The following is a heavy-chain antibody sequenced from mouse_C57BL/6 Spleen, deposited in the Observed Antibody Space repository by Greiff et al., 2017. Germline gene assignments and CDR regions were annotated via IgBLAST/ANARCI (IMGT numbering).Heavy chain of an antibody. D-gene: IGHD1-1*01. J-gene: IGHJ2*01. CDR2: IYPGSGST. CDR1: GYTFTSYW. V-gene: IGHV1-55*01. CDR3: AREVTTVLSYFDY. Sequence: VQLQQPGAELVKPGASVKMSCKASGYTFTSYWITWVKQRPGQGLEWIGDIYPGSGSTNYNEKFKSKATLTVDQSSSTAYMQLSSLTSEDYAVFYGAREVTTVLSYFDYWGQGTTLTVSS.